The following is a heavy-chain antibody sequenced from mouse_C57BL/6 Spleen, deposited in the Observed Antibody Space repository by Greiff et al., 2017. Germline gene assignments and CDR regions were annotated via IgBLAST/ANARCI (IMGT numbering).Heavy chain of an antibody. D-gene: IGHD2-3*01. V-gene: IGHV3-6*01. J-gene: IGHJ4*01. Sequence: EVQVVESGPGLVKPSQSLSLTCSVTGYSITSGYYWNWIRQFPGNKLEWMGYISYDGSNNYNPSLKNRISITRDTSKNQFFLKLNSVTTEDTATYYCAVGWLLPYAMDYWGQGTSVTVSS. CDR1: GYSITSGYY. CDR3: AVGWLLPYAMDY. CDR2: ISYDGSN.